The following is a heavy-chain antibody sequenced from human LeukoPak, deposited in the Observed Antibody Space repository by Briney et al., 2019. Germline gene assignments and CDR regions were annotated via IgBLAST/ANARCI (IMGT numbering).Heavy chain of an antibody. J-gene: IGHJ4*02. CDR1: GWGFTTYW. Sequence: GAARQTPSKAVGWGFTTYWIGWGGRLPGKGGEWRWFFSPGDSTPRYTPSSQPLVTISADKSISTAYLQWSSLNASETALYCCARHSGSGSYYVDYWGQGTLVTVSS. CDR3: ARHSGSGSYYVDY. D-gene: IGHD3-10*01. CDR2: FSPGDSTP. V-gene: IGHV5-51*01.